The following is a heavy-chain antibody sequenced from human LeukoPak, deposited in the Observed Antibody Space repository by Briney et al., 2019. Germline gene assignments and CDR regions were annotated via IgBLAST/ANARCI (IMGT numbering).Heavy chain of an antibody. Sequence: GGSLRLSCAASGFTFSSYWMSWVRQAPGKGLEWVANIKQDGSEKYYVDSVKGRFTISRDNAKNTLYLQMNSLIAEDTAVYYCAREGFMDYFDYWGQGTLVTVSS. CDR3: AREGFMDYFDY. CDR1: GFTFSSYW. V-gene: IGHV3-7*01. D-gene: IGHD3-10*01. J-gene: IGHJ4*02. CDR2: IKQDGSEK.